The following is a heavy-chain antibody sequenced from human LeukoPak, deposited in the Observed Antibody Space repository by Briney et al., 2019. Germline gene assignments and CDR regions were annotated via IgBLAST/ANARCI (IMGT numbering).Heavy chain of an antibody. Sequence: ASVKVSCKASGYTFTSYYMHWVRQAPGQGLEWMGIINPSGGSTSYAQKFQGRVTMTRDTSTSTVYTELSSLRSEDTAVYYCATTPRGIAAAAAHFDYWGQGTLVTVSS. V-gene: IGHV1-46*01. D-gene: IGHD6-13*01. CDR2: INPSGGST. CDR1: GYTFTSYY. CDR3: ATTPRGIAAAAAHFDY. J-gene: IGHJ4*02.